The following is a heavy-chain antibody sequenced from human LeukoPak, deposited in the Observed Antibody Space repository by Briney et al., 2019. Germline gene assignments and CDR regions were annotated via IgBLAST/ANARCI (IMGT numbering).Heavy chain of an antibody. Sequence: GASVKVSCEASGYTFTSYDINWVRHATGQGLEWMGWMNPNSGNTGYAQKFQGRVTMHRNTSISTAYMERSSVRSEDTAVYYCARVGYDFWSGYYPSKGMDVWGQGTTVTVSS. D-gene: IGHD3-3*01. CDR2: MNPNSGNT. CDR1: GYTFTSYD. CDR3: ARVGYDFWSGYYPSKGMDV. J-gene: IGHJ6*02. V-gene: IGHV1-8*01.